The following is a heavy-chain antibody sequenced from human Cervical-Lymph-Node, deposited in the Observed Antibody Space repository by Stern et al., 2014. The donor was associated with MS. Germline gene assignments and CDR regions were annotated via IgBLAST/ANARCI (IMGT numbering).Heavy chain of an antibody. CDR1: GGTFSSYA. CDR3: ARGEAAHFDY. D-gene: IGHD6-6*01. CDR2: TIPMFDKA. V-gene: IGHV1-69*01. J-gene: IGHJ4*02. Sequence: QVQLVQSGAEVKKPGSSVKVSCKASGGTFSSYAVSWVRKAHGQGLEWMGWTIPMFDKAAYAQKFQGRVTITADESSSTVYMELSSLRSDDTAVYYCARGEAAHFDYWGQGTLVTVSS.